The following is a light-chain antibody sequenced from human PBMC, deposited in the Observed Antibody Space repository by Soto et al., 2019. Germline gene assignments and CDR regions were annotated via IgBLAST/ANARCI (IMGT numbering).Light chain of an antibody. CDR3: SSYTTISTLV. CDR1: SSDIGASNY. J-gene: IGLJ2*01. Sequence: QSALTQPASVSGSPGQSITMTCSGTSSDIGASNYVSWYRQFPGEAPKLLIYEVTQRPSGVSDRFSGSKSGNAASLTISGLQAEDEADYYCSSYTTISTLVFGGGTQLTV. CDR2: EVT. V-gene: IGLV2-14*01.